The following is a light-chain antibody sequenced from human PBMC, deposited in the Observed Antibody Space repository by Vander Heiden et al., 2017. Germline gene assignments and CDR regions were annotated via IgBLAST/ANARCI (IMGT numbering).Light chain of an antibody. J-gene: IGLJ2*01. Sequence: QSVLTQPPSASGTPGQRVTISCSGSSSNLGSNAVNWYQQLPGTAPKRLIYSNNQRPSGVPDRFSGSKSGTSASLAINGLQSEDEADYYCAAWDDSLTGPVFGGGTKLTVL. CDR3: AAWDDSLTGPV. V-gene: IGLV1-44*01. CDR2: SNN. CDR1: SSNLGSNA.